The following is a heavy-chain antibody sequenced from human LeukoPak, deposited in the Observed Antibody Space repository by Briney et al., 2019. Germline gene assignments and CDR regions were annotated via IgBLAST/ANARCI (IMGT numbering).Heavy chain of an antibody. J-gene: IGHJ4*02. CDR2: ISSSSSYI. Sequence: GGSLRLSCAASGFTFSSYWMHWVRQAPGKGLEWVSSISSSSSYIYYADSVKGRFTISRDNAKNSLYLQMSSLRAEDTAVYYCARDARPEDYYDSSGCFDYWGQGTLVTVSS. D-gene: IGHD3-22*01. CDR3: ARDARPEDYYDSSGCFDY. CDR1: GFTFSSYW. V-gene: IGHV3-21*01.